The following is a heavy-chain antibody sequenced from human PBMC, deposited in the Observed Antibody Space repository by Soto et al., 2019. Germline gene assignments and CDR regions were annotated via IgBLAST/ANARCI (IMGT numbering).Heavy chain of an antibody. J-gene: IGHJ4*02. Sequence: QVQLVQSGAEVKKPGASVKVSCKASGYTFSSYDINWVRKATGQGLEWMGWMNPNSGNTGYSQKFQGRVTMTRNTSISTSYMERSSLRSENTAVYYFARTIYGDEVDYWVQGTLFTVS. CDR3: ARTIYGDEVDY. CDR1: GYTFSSYD. CDR2: MNPNSGNT. D-gene: IGHD4-17*01. V-gene: IGHV1-8*01.